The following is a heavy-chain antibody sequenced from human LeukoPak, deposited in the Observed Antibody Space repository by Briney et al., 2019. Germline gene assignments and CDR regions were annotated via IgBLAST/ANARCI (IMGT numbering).Heavy chain of an antibody. CDR2: INSDGSDT. CDR1: GFTFSSHW. Sequence: GGSLGLSCAASGFTFSSHWMQWVRQVPGKGLVWVSRINSDGSDTNYADSVKGRFTISRDNAKNTVYLQMNSLRVEDTAVYYCARGSHHFDSWGQGTLVTVSS. V-gene: IGHV3-74*01. J-gene: IGHJ5*01. CDR3: ARGSHHFDS.